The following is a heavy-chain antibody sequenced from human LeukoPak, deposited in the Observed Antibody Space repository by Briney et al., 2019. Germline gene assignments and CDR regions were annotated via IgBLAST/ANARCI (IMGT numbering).Heavy chain of an antibody. Sequence: KPSETLSLACSLSNGSVTGFPWNWIRQRPGEGLEWIGYIYSIGTTNYNPSLKGRATISIDRSKNQLSLRLSSAAAADTAVYYCARRLGATDDNWFDPWGPGILVTVSS. CDR2: IYSIGTT. CDR3: ARRLGATDDNWFDP. J-gene: IGHJ5*02. D-gene: IGHD1-26*01. CDR1: NGSVTGFP. V-gene: IGHV4-4*09.